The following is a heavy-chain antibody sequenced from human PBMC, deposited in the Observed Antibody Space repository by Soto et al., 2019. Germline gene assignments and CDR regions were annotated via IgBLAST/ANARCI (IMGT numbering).Heavy chain of an antibody. CDR1: GYSFTSYW. Sequence: GESLKISCKGSGYSFTSYWIGWVRQMPGKGLEWMGIIYPGDSDTRYSPSFQGQVTISADKSISTAYLQWSSLKASDTAMYYCARLKRYCSGGSCYADYYYGMDVWGQGTTVTVSS. J-gene: IGHJ6*02. V-gene: IGHV5-51*01. D-gene: IGHD2-15*01. CDR2: IYPGDSDT. CDR3: ARLKRYCSGGSCYADYYYGMDV.